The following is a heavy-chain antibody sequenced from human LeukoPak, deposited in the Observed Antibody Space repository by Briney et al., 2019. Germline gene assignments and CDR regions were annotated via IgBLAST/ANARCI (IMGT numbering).Heavy chain of an antibody. CDR1: GGSISSYS. CDR2: IYTSGNT. D-gene: IGHD1-26*01. Sequence: SETLSLTCTVSGGSISSYSWSWIRQPAGKGLEWIGRIYTSGNTNYNPSLKSRVTMSVDTSKNQFSLKLSSVTAADTAVYYCARLKRELPADYWGQGTLVTVSS. V-gene: IGHV4-4*07. J-gene: IGHJ4*02. CDR3: ARLKRELPADY.